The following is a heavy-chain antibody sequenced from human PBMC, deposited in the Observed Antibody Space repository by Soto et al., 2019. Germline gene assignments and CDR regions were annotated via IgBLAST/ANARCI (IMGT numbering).Heavy chain of an antibody. CDR1: GYTFSGYY. V-gene: IGHV1-2*02. CDR3: ARDSSTSAGHYYYYYGMDV. CDR2: INPNGVGT. Sequence: GASVKVSCKASGYTFSGYYIHWVRQAPGQGLGWMGWINPNGVGTNYARNFQGGVTMTRDTSISTAYMELSRLRFDDTAVYFCARDSSTSAGHYYYYYGMDVWGQGTTVTVSS. J-gene: IGHJ6*02. D-gene: IGHD2-2*01.